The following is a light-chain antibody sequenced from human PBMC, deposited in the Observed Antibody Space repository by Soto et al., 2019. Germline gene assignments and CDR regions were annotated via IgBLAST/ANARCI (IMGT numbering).Light chain of an antibody. CDR2: GAS. Sequence: ENVLTQSPGTLSLSPGERATISCRAKDILSSGFLAWYQQRRGQAPRLLIYGASTRATGIPDRFSGGGAETDFILTISRVEPEDFAMYYCQHYENSPITFGPGTRLETK. V-gene: IGKV3-20*01. CDR1: DILSSGF. CDR3: QHYENSPIT. J-gene: IGKJ5*01.